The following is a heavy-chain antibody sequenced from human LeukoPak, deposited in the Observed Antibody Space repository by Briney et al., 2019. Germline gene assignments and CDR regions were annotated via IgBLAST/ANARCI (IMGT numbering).Heavy chain of an antibody. J-gene: IGHJ4*02. CDR3: ASERELHY. CDR2: FALEDGHT. D-gene: IGHD1-26*01. CDR1: GYSLSSQS. V-gene: IGHV1-24*01. Sequence: GASVKVSCKVYGYSLSSQSIHWVRQAPGKGLEWMGGFALEDGHTIYAQKFQGRVTMTEDTSTDTAYMELRSLRSDDTAVYYCASERELHYWGQGTLVTVSS.